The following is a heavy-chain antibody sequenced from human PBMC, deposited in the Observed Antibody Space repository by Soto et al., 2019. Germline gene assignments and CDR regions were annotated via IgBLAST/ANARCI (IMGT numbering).Heavy chain of an antibody. D-gene: IGHD6-25*01. J-gene: IGHJ4*02. CDR2: IFYSGST. CDR1: DGSISPYY. V-gene: IGHV4-59*08. CDR3: ARHPSASGDYFDY. Sequence: PSETLSLTCTVSDGSISPYYWSWIRQHPEKGLEWIGYIFYSGSTNYNPSLKSRVTMSVDTSENQFSLKLTSVTAADTAVYYCARHPSASGDYFDYWGQGTLVTVSS.